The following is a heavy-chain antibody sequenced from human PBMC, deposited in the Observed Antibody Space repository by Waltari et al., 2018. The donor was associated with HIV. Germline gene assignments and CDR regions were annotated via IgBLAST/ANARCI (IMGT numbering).Heavy chain of an antibody. D-gene: IGHD3-10*01. J-gene: IGHJ6*02. Sequence: QLQLQESGPGLVKPSETLSLTCTVSGGSMSSRSNDYWVWIRQPPGKGLEWTGSISYSENTYYNPSLKGRVTLSIDTSENQFSLRLNSVTATDTAVYYCTRIKGTIYSSYFGMDVWGQGTTVIVSS. CDR2: ISYSENT. V-gene: IGHV4-39*01. CDR3: TRIKGTIYSSYFGMDV. CDR1: GGSMSSRSNDY.